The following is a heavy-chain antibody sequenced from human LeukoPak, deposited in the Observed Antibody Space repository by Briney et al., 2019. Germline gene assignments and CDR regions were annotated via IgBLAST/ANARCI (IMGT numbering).Heavy chain of an antibody. CDR3: ARGDYGSGSWFDY. D-gene: IGHD3-10*01. CDR2: ISSSGSTI. V-gene: IGHV3-48*03. Sequence: GGSLRLSCAASGFTFTTFEMNWVRQAPGKGLEWLSYISSSGSTIYYADSVKGRLTVSRDNAKNSLYLQMNNLRAEDTAVYYCARGDYGSGSWFDYWGQGTQVTVSS. J-gene: IGHJ4*02. CDR1: GFTFTTFE.